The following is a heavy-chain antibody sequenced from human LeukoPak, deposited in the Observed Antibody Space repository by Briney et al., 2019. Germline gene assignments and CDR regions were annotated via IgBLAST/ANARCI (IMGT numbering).Heavy chain of an antibody. CDR3: ARDGSGRDFSLDY. J-gene: IGHJ4*02. CDR1: GFTFSIYW. V-gene: IGHV3-7*04. D-gene: IGHD3-10*01. Sequence: PGGSLRLSCAASGFTFSIYWMSWVRQAPGKGLEWVADIRHDGSNIYNVDSVRGRFTISRDNAKNSLFLQMNSLKDEDTAVYYCARDGSGRDFSLDYWGQGTLVTVSS. CDR2: IRHDGSNI.